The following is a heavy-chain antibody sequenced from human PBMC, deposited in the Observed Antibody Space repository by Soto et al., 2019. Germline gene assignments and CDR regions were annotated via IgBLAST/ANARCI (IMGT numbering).Heavy chain of an antibody. D-gene: IGHD2-15*01. V-gene: IGHV1-46*01. J-gene: IGHJ4*02. Sequence: ASVKVSCKASGYTFTNYYLHWVRQAPGQRLEWVGKINPSGGSTTYAQRFQGRVTLTRDTSTSTVYMELSSLRSEDTAVYYCAGDSTYSYYFDYWGQGTLVTVSS. CDR3: AGDSTYSYYFDY. CDR1: GYTFTNYY. CDR2: INPSGGST.